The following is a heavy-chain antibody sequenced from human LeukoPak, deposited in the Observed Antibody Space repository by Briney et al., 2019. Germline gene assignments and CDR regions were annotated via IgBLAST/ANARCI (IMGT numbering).Heavy chain of an antibody. CDR2: IYSGGST. D-gene: IGHD3-3*01. J-gene: IGHJ4*02. CDR1: GFTFSSTT. CDR3: ARVYDFWSGYYFDD. Sequence: GGSLRLSCVASGFTFSSTTMGWVRQASGKGLEWVSVIYSGGSTYYADKKGRFTISRDNSKNTLYLQMNSLRAEDTAVYYCARVYDFWSGYYFDDWGQGTLVTVSS. V-gene: IGHV3-53*01.